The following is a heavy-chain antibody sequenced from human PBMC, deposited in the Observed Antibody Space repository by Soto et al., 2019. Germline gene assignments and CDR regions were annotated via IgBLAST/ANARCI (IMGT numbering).Heavy chain of an antibody. V-gene: IGHV4-34*01. Sequence: PSETLSLTCAVYGGPFSGYYWSWIRQPPGKGLEWIGEIKHSGSTNYNPSLESRVTISVDTSKNQFSLKLNSVTAADTAVYYCARHQGRPMKYDYDRSGYFYGVCDYRGQTTLLTVSS. CDR3: ARHQGRPMKYDYDRSGYFYGVCDY. D-gene: IGHD3-22*01. CDR2: IKHSGST. CDR1: GGPFSGYY. J-gene: IGHJ4*02.